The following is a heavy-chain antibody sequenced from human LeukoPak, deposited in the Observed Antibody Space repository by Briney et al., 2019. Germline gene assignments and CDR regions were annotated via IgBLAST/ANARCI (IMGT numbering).Heavy chain of an antibody. CDR3: ARVAGSTLYYYSYYMDV. D-gene: IGHD1-26*01. Sequence: PGGSLRLSCAASGFTFSEYYMSWIRQAPGKGLEWVSYISSSGGTIYYADSVKGRFTISRDDAKNSLYLQMNSLRAEDTAVYYCARVAGSTLYYYSYYMDVWGKGTTVTVSS. J-gene: IGHJ6*03. V-gene: IGHV3-11*01. CDR2: ISSSGGTI. CDR1: GFTFSEYY.